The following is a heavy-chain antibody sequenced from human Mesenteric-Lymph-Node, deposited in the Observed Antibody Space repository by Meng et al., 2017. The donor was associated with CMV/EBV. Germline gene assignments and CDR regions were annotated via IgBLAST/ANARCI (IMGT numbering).Heavy chain of an antibody. CDR2: IHESGST. Sequence: SETLSLTCAVSGASVSSGSFFWTWIRQPPGKGLEWIGYIHESGSTRSNPSLKSRVTLTVDTSRNQFSLNLNSVTAADTATYYCARRYGVNWHNFYYGLDVWGQGTTVTVSS. D-gene: IGHD1/OR15-1a*01. CDR1: GASVSSGSFF. CDR3: ARRYGVNWHNFYYGLDV. V-gene: IGHV4-61*01. J-gene: IGHJ6*02.